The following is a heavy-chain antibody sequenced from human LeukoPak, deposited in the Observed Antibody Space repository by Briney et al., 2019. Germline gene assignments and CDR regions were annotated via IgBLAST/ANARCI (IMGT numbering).Heavy chain of an antibody. CDR3: ARGAPIVATLD. D-gene: IGHD5-12*01. CDR1: GGSISSYY. CDR2: IYYSGST. Sequence: SETLSLTCTVSGGSISSYYWSWIRQHPGKGLEWIGYIYYSGSTYYNPSLKSRVTISVDTSKNQFSLKLSSVTAADTAVYYCARGAPIVATLDWGQGTLVTVSS. J-gene: IGHJ4*02. V-gene: IGHV4-59*06.